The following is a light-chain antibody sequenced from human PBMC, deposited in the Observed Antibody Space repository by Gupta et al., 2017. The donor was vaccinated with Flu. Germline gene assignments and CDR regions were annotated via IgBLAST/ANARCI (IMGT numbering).Light chain of an antibody. CDR3: SGDDNRLSGWV. Sequence: QAGLTQPPSVSMALSQTATLTCTGNSDKVGKYGAAWLQHHQGHLPKLLSYRNDNRPSGIDERVVANRSGNTESLTINGLQPDDEAHYYCSGDDNRLSGWVFGGGNRMNV. CDR1: SDKVGKYG. J-gene: IGLJ3*02. CDR2: RND. V-gene: IGLV10-54*04.